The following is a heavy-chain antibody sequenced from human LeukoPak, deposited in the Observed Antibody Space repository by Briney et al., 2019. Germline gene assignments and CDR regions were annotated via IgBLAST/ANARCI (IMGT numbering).Heavy chain of an antibody. Sequence: GGSLRLSCAASGFTFSSYAMHWVRQAPGKGLEWVAVISYDGSNKYYADSVKGRFTISRDNSKNTLYLQMNSLRAEDTAVYYCARDRRYCSSTSCFYGRDVWGKGTTVTVSS. CDR1: GFTFSSYA. J-gene: IGHJ6*04. CDR2: ISYDGSNK. V-gene: IGHV3-30-3*01. CDR3: ARDRRYCSSTSCFYGRDV. D-gene: IGHD2-2*01.